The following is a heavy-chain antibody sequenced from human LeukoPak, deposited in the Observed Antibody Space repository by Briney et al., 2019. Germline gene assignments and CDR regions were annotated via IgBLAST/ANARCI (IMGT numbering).Heavy chain of an antibody. CDR2: INHSGST. J-gene: IGHJ4*02. CDR1: GGSFSGYY. V-gene: IGHV4-34*01. CDR3: ARGKVPAAIAGGYYFDY. D-gene: IGHD2-2*01. Sequence: SETLSLTCAVYGGSFSGYYWSWIRQPPGKGLEWIGEINHSGSTNYNPSLKSRVTISVETSKNQFSLKLSSVTAAATAVYYCARGKVPAAIAGGYYFDYWGQGTLVTVSS.